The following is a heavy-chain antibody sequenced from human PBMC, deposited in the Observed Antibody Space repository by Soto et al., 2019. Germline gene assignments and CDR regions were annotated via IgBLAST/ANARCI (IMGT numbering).Heavy chain of an antibody. J-gene: IGHJ3*02. Sequence: QVRLVQSGAEVKKPGASVKVSCKASGYTFTSYGISWVRQAPGQGLERMGWISAYNGNTNYAQKLQGRVTMTTDTATRTDYMEVMSLRSDDTAVYYCARAGAVAGNDAFDIWGQGTMVSVSS. D-gene: IGHD6-19*01. CDR3: ARAGAVAGNDAFDI. CDR2: ISAYNGNT. V-gene: IGHV1-18*04. CDR1: GYTFTSYG.